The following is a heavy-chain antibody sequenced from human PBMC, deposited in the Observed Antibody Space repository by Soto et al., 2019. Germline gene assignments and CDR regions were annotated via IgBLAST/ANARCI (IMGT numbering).Heavy chain of an antibody. Sequence: ASVKVSCKASGYTFTSYGISWVRQAPGQGLEWMGWISAYNGNTNYAQKLQGRVTMTTDTSTSTAYMELRSLRSDEPAVYYCAVGWDYSSSSGIDYWGQGTLVTVSS. V-gene: IGHV1-18*01. CDR3: AVGWDYSSSSGIDY. CDR1: GYTFTSYG. CDR2: ISAYNGNT. J-gene: IGHJ4*02. D-gene: IGHD6-6*01.